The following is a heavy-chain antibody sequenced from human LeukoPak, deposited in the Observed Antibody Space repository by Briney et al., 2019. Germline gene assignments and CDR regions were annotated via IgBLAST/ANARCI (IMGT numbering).Heavy chain of an antibody. D-gene: IGHD4-17*01. CDR1: GFTFSSHW. J-gene: IGHJ4*02. V-gene: IGHV3-7*01. CDR2: IKQDGSEK. CDR3: VRYRDGEYDY. Sequence: GGSLRLSCAGSGFTFSSHWMTWVRQAPGKGLEWVANIKQDGSEKYYVDSVKGRFTISRDNAKNSLYLEMSSLRAEDTAVYYCVRYRDGEYDYWGQGTLVTVSS.